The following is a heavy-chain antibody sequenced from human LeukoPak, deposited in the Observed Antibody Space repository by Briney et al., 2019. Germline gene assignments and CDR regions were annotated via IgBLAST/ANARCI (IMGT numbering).Heavy chain of an antibody. Sequence: PSETLSLTCTVSGDSISIYYWSWIRQPPGKGLEWIGYIYHSGSTNYNPSLKSRVTISADTSKDQFSLKLASVTAADTALYYCATGYSSTRYYFDYWGQGTLVTVSS. V-gene: IGHV4-59*01. CDR2: IYHSGST. D-gene: IGHD6-13*01. J-gene: IGHJ4*02. CDR3: ATGYSSTRYYFDY. CDR1: GDSISIYY.